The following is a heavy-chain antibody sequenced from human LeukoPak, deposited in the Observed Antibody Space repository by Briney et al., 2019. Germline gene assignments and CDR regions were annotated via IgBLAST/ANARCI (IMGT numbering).Heavy chain of an antibody. CDR3: E. CDR1: GFAFSSYW. CDR2: IKQDGSEK. V-gene: IGHV3-7*02. Sequence: PGGSLRLSCAASGFAFSSYWMSWVRQAPGKGLEWVANIKQDGSEKYYVDSVKGRFTISRDNAGNSLYYCARRIAGSDTGGYFQEWGQGTLATVSS. D-gene: IGHD6-13*01. J-gene: IGHJ1*01.